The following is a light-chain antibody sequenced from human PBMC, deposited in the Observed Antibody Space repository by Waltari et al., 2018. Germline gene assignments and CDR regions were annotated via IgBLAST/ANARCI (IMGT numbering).Light chain of an antibody. V-gene: IGLV3-21*02. CDR2: DDG. J-gene: IGLJ1*01. Sequence: SYELTQPPSVSVAPGQTARITCDGPKIGSKNVHLYQHKPGQAPVLVVYDDGDRPSGIPERFSGSNSGNTAALTSSRVDAGDEAEYYCQVWDSGSDHYVFGTVTKVTVL. CDR1: KIGSKN. CDR3: QVWDSGSDHYV.